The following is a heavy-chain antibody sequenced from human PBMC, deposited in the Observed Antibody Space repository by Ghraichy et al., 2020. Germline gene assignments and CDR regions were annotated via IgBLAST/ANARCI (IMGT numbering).Heavy chain of an antibody. V-gene: IGHV1-18*04. CDR1: GYTFTNYG. Sequence: ASVKVSCKASGYTFTNYGISWVRQAPGQGLDWMGWISAHNGNTNYAQRLQGRVTMTTDTSTSTAYMELRSLRSDDTAVYYCARDGTTYYDSLNHYYYGMDVWGQGTTVTVSS. CDR3: ARDGTTYYDSLNHYYYGMDV. D-gene: IGHD3-3*01. CDR2: ISAHNGNT. J-gene: IGHJ6*02.